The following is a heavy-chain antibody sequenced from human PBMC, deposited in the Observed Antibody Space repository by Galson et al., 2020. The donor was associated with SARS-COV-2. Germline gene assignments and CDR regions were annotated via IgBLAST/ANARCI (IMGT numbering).Heavy chain of an antibody. J-gene: IGHJ6*02. CDR3: ARVVSYYYGMDV. Sequence: TGGSLRLPCAASGFTFSSYGMHWVRQAPGKGLEWVAVIWYDGSNKYYADSVKGRFTISRDNSKNTLYLQMNSLRAEDTAVYYCARVVSYYYGMDVWGQGTTVTVSS. CDR2: IWYDGSNK. CDR1: GFTFSSYG. D-gene: IGHD1-26*01. V-gene: IGHV3-33*01.